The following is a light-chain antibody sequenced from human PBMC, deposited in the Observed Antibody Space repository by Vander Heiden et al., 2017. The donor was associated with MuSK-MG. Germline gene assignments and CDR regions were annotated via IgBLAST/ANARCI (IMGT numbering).Light chain of an antibody. CDR2: GKN. V-gene: IGLV3-19*01. J-gene: IGLJ2*01. Sequence: SSELTQDPAVPVPLGQTVRITCQGDSLRRYYANWYHRKPAQAPPLVIYGKNNRPAGAPDRFSGSSSGDTAAFTITEAQAEDGADYYCNSRDSSGNHRVVFGGGTKPTVL. CDR3: NSRDSSGNHRVV. CDR1: SLRRYY.